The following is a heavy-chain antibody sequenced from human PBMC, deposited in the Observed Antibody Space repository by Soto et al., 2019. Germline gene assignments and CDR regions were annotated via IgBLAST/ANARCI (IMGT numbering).Heavy chain of an antibody. Sequence: EVQLVESGGGLVQPGGSLRLSCAASGFTFSSYWMHWVRQAPGKGLVWVSRINSDGSSTSYADSVKGRVTISRDNAKNTLYLQMNSLRVEDTAVYYCASRFYSGSLTLDYWGQGTLVTVSS. D-gene: IGHD1-26*01. V-gene: IGHV3-74*01. CDR2: INSDGSST. CDR1: GFTFSSYW. J-gene: IGHJ4*02. CDR3: ASRFYSGSLTLDY.